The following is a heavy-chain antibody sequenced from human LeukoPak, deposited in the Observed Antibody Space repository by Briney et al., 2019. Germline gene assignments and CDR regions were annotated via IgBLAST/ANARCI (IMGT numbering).Heavy chain of an antibody. V-gene: IGHV3-30*18. D-gene: IGHD3-22*01. Sequence: PGRSLRLSCAASGFTFSSYGMHWVRQAPGKGLEWVAVISYDGSNKYYADSVKGRFTISRDNSKNTLYLQMNSLRAEDTAVYYCAKDGGLVNYYDSSGYYLEYYFDYLGQGTLVTVSS. CDR3: AKDGGLVNYYDSSGYYLEYYFDY. CDR1: GFTFSSYG. J-gene: IGHJ4*02. CDR2: ISYDGSNK.